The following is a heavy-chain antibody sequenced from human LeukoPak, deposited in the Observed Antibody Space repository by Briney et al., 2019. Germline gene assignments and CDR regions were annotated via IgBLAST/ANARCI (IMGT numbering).Heavy chain of an antibody. J-gene: IGHJ4*02. V-gene: IGHV4-59*08. Sequence: PSETLSLTCTVPGDSISNYYWSWVRQPPGKGLEWIGYIYYSGSTNYNPSLKSRVSISADTSKNQFSLKLSSVTAADTAVYYCARKSTVTTWVYYFDHWGQGTLVTVSS. D-gene: IGHD4-17*01. CDR3: ARKSTVTTWVYYFDH. CDR2: IYYSGST. CDR1: GDSISNYY.